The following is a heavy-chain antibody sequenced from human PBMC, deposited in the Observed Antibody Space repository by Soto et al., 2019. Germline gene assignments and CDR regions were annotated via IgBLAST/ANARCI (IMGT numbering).Heavy chain of an antibody. CDR1: GGSISSGDYY. V-gene: IGHV4-30-4*01. Sequence: SETLSLTCTVSGGSISSGDYYWSWIRQPPGKGLEWIGYIYYSGSTYYNPSLKSRVTISVDTSKNQFSLKLSSVTAADTAVYYCARVGYYDSSGYYNWFDPWGQGTLVTVS. CDR3: ARVGYYDSSGYYNWFDP. D-gene: IGHD3-22*01. CDR2: IYYSGST. J-gene: IGHJ5*02.